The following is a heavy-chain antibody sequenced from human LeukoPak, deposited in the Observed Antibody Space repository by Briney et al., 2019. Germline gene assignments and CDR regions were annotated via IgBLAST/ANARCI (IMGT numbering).Heavy chain of an antibody. CDR2: IIPIFGTA. CDR3: ARAGSSDYYVPKSGLNWFDP. Sequence: SVKVSCKASGGTFSSYAISWVRQAPGQGLEWMGGIIPIFGTANYAQKFQGRVTITADESTSTAYMELSSLRSEDTAVYYCARAGSSDYYVPKSGLNWFDPWGQGTLVTVSS. D-gene: IGHD6-19*01. CDR1: GGTFSSYA. J-gene: IGHJ5*02. V-gene: IGHV1-69*13.